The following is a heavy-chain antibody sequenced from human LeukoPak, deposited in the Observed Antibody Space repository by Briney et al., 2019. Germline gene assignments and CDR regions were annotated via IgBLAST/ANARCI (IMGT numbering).Heavy chain of an antibody. CDR2: FDPADGET. V-gene: IGHV1-24*01. CDR3: ATIAQYYYDSSGYYPGAFDI. Sequence: ASVKVSCKVSGYTLTELSMHWVRQAPGKGLEWMGGFDPADGETIYAQKFQGRVTMTEDTSTDTAYMELSSLRSEDTAVYYCATIAQYYYDSSGYYPGAFDIWGQGTMVTVSS. J-gene: IGHJ3*02. CDR1: GYTLTELS. D-gene: IGHD3-22*01.